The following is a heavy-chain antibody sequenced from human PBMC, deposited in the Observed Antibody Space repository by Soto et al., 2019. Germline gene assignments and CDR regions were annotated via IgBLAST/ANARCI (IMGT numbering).Heavy chain of an antibody. V-gene: IGHV1-18*01. J-gene: IGHJ6*02. CDR1: GYTFTSYG. Sequence: QVQLVQSGAEVKKPGASVKVSCKASGYTFTSYGISWVRQAPGQGLEWMGWISAYNGNTNYAQKPQGRVNMTTDTSTGRDYMVLRSLRSDDTAVYYCGRDGFWGSSWSEEFNRGGYYGMDVWGQGTTVTVSS. CDR3: GRDGFWGSSWSEEFNRGGYYGMDV. D-gene: IGHD6-13*01. CDR2: ISAYNGNT.